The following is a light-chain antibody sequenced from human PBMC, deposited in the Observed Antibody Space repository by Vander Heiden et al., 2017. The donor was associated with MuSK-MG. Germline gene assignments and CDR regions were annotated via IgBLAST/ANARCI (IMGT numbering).Light chain of an antibody. Sequence: QSALTQPRPVSGSPGLSVTISCTGTSSDVGAYNYVSWYQQHPGNAPKLMSYDVSKRPAGVRDRCSGSKSGNTAALTRSGLQDEDEDDYDGWEDGGSAVVFGGGTKLTVL. CDR3: WEDGGSAVV. J-gene: IGLJ2*01. CDR2: DVS. V-gene: IGLV2-11*01. CDR1: SSDVGAYNY.